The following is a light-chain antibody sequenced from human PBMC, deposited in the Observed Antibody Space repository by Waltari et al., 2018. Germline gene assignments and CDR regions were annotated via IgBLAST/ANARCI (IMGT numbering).Light chain of an antibody. V-gene: IGLV2-23*01. CDR3: CSYAGSSTVV. CDR2: EGS. CDR1: SSDAGSYHL. J-gene: IGLJ2*01. Sequence: QSALTQPASVSGSPGQSITISCTATSSDAGSYHLVSWYQQHPGKAPKLMLYEGSKRPSGVSNRFSGSKSGNTASLTISGLQAEDEADYYCCSYAGSSTVVFGGGTKLTVL.